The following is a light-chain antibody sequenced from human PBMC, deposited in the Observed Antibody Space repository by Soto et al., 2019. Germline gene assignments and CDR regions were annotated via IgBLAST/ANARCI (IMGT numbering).Light chain of an antibody. Sequence: QSALTQPASVSGSPGQSITISCTGTSSDVGGYNYVSWYQQYPGKAPKLMIYEVSNRPSGVSNRFSGYKSGNTASLTISGLQAQYEADYYCSSFTSTHTGVFGGGTKLTVL. V-gene: IGLV2-14*01. CDR3: SSFTSTHTGV. J-gene: IGLJ3*02. CDR1: SSDVGGYNY. CDR2: EVS.